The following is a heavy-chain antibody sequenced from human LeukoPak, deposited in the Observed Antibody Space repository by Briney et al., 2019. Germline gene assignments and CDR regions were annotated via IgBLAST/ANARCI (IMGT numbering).Heavy chain of an antibody. Sequence: PSETLSLTCAVYGGSFSGYYWSWIRQPPGKGLEWIGEINHSGSTNCNPSLKSRVTISVDTSKNQSSLKLSSVTAADTAVYYCARVGVEFTNFDYWGQGTLVFVSS. CDR3: ARVGVEFTNFDY. CDR1: GGSFSGYY. J-gene: IGHJ4*02. V-gene: IGHV4-34*01. D-gene: IGHD3-3*01. CDR2: INHSGST.